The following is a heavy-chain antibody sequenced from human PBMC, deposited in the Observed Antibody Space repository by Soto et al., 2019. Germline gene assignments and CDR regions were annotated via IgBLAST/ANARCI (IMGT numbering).Heavy chain of an antibody. V-gene: IGHV4-39*01. CDR2: IYYSGST. Sequence: GTGLEWIGSIYYSGSTYYNPSLKSRVTISVDTSKNQFSLKLSSVTAADTAVYYCARHGFFFQAEDGIRDVRSVSAFLLNRSSDL. D-gene: IGHD3-10*02. CDR3: ARHGFFFQAEDGIRDVRSVSAFLLNRSSDL. J-gene: IGHJ2*01.